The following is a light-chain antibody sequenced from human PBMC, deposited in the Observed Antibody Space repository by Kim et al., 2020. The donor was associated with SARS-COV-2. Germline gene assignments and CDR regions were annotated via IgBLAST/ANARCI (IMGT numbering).Light chain of an antibody. V-gene: IGKV1-39*01. J-gene: IGKJ2*01. CDR3: QQSSSSHTFT. CDR2: EVS. Sequence: DIQMTQSPISLSASVGDRVTITCRASQNINKYLNWYQQKPGSPPKLLLYEVSSLQSGVPSRFSGAGSGTDFTLTISSLQFDDFATYICQQSSSSHTFTFGQGTKLEI. CDR1: QNINKY.